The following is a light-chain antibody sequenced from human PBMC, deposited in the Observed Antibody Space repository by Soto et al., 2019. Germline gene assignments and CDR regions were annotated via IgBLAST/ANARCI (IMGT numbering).Light chain of an antibody. Sequence: DIPMTQSPSSLSASVGDRVTITCRASQSISSCLNWYQQKPGKAPQLLLYAASSLQSGVPSRFSDSGSGTDVTLTISSLQPEDFATYYGQQSYSTRWTVGQGTKVEIK. V-gene: IGKV1-39*01. CDR3: QQSYSTRWT. CDR1: QSISSC. CDR2: AAS. J-gene: IGKJ1*01.